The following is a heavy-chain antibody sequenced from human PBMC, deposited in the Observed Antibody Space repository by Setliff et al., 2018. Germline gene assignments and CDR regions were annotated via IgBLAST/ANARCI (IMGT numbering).Heavy chain of an antibody. CDR1: GGSISSGSYY. J-gene: IGHJ5*01. Sequence: PSETLSLTCTVSGGSISSGSYYWGWIRQPPRKGLEWIGSIHYSGSTYYNPSLKSRVTISVDTSKNQFSLKLSSVTAADTAVYYRARARYCSGGRCYWTWLDSWAQGTLVTVSS. V-gene: IGHV4-39*01. D-gene: IGHD2-15*01. CDR2: IHYSGST. CDR3: ARARYCSGGRCYWTWLDS.